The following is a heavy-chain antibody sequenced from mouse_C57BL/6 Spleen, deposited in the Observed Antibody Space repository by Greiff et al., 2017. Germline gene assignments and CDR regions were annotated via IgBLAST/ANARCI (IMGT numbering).Heavy chain of an antibody. D-gene: IGHD1-1*01. CDR3: ARGDYYGSSWGY. Sequence: EVMLVESGGGLVKPGGSLKLSCAASGFTFSDYGMHWVRQAPETGLEWVAYISSGSSTIYYADTVKGRITISRDNAKNTLFLQMTSLRSEDTAMYYCARGDYYGSSWGYWGQGTTLTVSS. V-gene: IGHV5-17*01. CDR1: GFTFSDYG. CDR2: ISSGSSTI. J-gene: IGHJ2*01.